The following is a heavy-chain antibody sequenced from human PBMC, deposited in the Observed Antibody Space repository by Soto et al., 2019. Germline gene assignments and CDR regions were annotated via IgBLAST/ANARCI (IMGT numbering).Heavy chain of an antibody. D-gene: IGHD3-9*01. J-gene: IGHJ3*02. V-gene: IGHV4-34*01. CDR2: INHSGNN. CDR3: ARGGSNDWQVAFDI. CDR1: GGSFSTYY. Sequence: PXETLSLTCVVSGGSFSTYYYNWIRQSPGKGLEWIGEINHSGNNNYSPSLKSRVTMSLDTSKNQFSLKLTSVTAADTAVYYCARGGSNDWQVAFDIWGQGTMVTVSS.